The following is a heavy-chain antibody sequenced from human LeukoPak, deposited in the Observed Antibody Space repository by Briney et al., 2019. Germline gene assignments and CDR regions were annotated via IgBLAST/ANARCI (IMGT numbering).Heavy chain of an antibody. Sequence: GGSLRLSCAASGFTFSSYWMSWVRQAPGKGLEWVANIKQDGSEKYYVDSVKGRFTISRDNAKNSLYLQMNSLRAEDTAVYYCARPRVPAAPSPPDYWGQGTLVTVSS. V-gene: IGHV3-7*01. CDR3: ARPRVPAAPSPPDY. CDR2: IKQDGSEK. J-gene: IGHJ4*02. D-gene: IGHD2-2*01. CDR1: GFTFSSYW.